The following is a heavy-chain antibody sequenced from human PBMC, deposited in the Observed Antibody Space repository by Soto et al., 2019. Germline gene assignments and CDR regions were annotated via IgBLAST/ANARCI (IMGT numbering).Heavy chain of an antibody. J-gene: IGHJ4*02. Sequence: QVQLVQSGAEVKRPGSSVKVSCKASGGTFSSYPISWVRQAPGHGLEWLGGIIPLFGTSNSAQKFQGRVTISAGESTNPAHQELSSLISGDTAGDYCARGGAGLPLDYWGQGTLVTVSS. D-gene: IGHD1-26*01. CDR1: GGTFSSYP. CDR3: ARGGAGLPLDY. CDR2: IIPLFGTS. V-gene: IGHV1-69*01.